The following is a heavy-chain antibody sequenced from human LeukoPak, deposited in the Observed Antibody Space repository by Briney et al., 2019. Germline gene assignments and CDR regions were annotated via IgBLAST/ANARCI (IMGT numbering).Heavy chain of an antibody. CDR2: IYYSGNT. CDR1: GGSISPYY. D-gene: IGHD3-10*02. Sequence: PSETLSLTCTVSGGSISPYYWSWIRQPPGKGLEWLGYIYYSGNTDYNPSLKSRVAISVDTSKNQFSLKLSSVTAADTAVYYCAISTGSTMFIDYWGQGTLVPVSS. CDR3: AISTGSTMFIDY. J-gene: IGHJ4*01. V-gene: IGHV4-59*01.